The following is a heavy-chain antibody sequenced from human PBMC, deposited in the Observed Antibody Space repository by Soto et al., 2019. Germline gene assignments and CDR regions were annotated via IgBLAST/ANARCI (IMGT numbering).Heavy chain of an antibody. D-gene: IGHD3-22*01. CDR3: ASGSGYYDSSGYPRLYLAL. Sequence: GGSLRLSCAASGFTVSSNYMSWVRQAPGKGLEWVSVIYSGGSTYYADSVKGRFTISRHNSKNTLYLQMNSLRAEDTAVYYCASGSGYYDSSGYPRLYLALWGRGTPVPVSS. V-gene: IGHV3-53*04. J-gene: IGHJ2*01. CDR1: GFTVSSNY. CDR2: IYSGGST.